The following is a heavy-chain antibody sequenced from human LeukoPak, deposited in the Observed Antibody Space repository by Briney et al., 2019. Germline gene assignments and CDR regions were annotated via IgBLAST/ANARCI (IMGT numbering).Heavy chain of an antibody. J-gene: IGHJ4*02. CDR3: ARVRRLLLWLGEWEYFDY. CDR2: INHSGST. V-gene: IGHV4-34*01. D-gene: IGHD3-10*01. Sequence: SETLSLTCAVYGGSFSGYYWSWIRQPPGKGLEWIGEINHSGSTNYNPSLKSRVTISVDTSKNQFSLKLSSVTAADTAVYCCARVRRLLLWLGEWEYFDYWGQGTLVTVSS. CDR1: GGSFSGYY.